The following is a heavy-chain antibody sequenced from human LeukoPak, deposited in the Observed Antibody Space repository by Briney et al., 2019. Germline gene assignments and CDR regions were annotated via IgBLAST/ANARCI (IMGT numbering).Heavy chain of an antibody. Sequence: ASVKVSCKVSGYTFTSYGISWVRQAPGQGLEWMGWISAYNGNTNYAQKLQGRVTMTTDTSTSTAYMELRSLRSDDTAVYYCARGGITIFGVDQEYYFDYWGQGTLVTVSS. CDR3: ARGGITIFGVDQEYYFDY. V-gene: IGHV1-18*01. CDR1: GYTFTSYG. D-gene: IGHD3-3*01. CDR2: ISAYNGNT. J-gene: IGHJ4*02.